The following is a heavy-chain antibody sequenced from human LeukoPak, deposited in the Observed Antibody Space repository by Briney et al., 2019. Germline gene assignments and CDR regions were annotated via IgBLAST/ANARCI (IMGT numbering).Heavy chain of an antibody. V-gene: IGHV3-7*03. Sequence: GGSLRLSCAASGFTFSSYWMRWVRQAPGKGLEWVANIKQDGSEKNYVDSVKGRFTISRDNAKNSLYLQMNSLRAEDTAVYYCARGDSSSGFDYWGQGTLVTVSS. CDR3: ARGDSSSGFDY. CDR1: GFTFSSYW. J-gene: IGHJ4*02. CDR2: IKQDGSEK. D-gene: IGHD6-6*01.